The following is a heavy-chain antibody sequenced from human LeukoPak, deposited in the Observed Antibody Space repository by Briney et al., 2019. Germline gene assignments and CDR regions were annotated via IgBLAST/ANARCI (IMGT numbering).Heavy chain of an antibody. Sequence: GGSLRLSCATSGITFNNYPMTWVRQTPGKGLEWVADVSGSGPTTHYTDSVKGRFTISRDNSKNTLYLQMNSLRAEDTAVYFCAKDRYSAAAGTTYGMDVWGQGTTVTVSS. CDR1: GITFNNYP. V-gene: IGHV3-23*01. CDR2: VSGSGPTT. D-gene: IGHD6-13*01. J-gene: IGHJ6*02. CDR3: AKDRYSAAAGTTYGMDV.